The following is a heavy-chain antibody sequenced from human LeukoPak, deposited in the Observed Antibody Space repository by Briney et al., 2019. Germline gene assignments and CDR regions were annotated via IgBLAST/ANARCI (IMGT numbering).Heavy chain of an antibody. Sequence: GGSLRLSCVASRFTFSRFWMTWVRQAPGQGLERVASIKQDGSEKLYLDSVEGRFSISRDNAKNSLYLQMNSLRAEDTAVYYCTRIRSYSGSGNNYYFAESDYWGQGTLVTVSS. CDR3: TRIRSYSGSGNNYYFAESDY. CDR1: RFTFSRFW. CDR2: IKQDGSEK. V-gene: IGHV3-7*01. D-gene: IGHD3-10*01. J-gene: IGHJ4*02.